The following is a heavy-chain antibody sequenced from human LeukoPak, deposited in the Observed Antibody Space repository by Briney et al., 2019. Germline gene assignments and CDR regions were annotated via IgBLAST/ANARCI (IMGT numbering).Heavy chain of an antibody. Sequence: GGSLRLSCAASGFTSTSYTMNWVRQSPGKGLEWVSSITGSGNIINYADSVKGRITISRDNSKNSLYLQLNSLTAEDTAFYYCANSYTDTWFYFDHWGQGTLVTVSS. CDR1: GFTSTSYT. J-gene: IGHJ4*02. V-gene: IGHV3-21*01. D-gene: IGHD2-2*02. CDR2: ITGSGNII. CDR3: ANSYTDTWFYFDH.